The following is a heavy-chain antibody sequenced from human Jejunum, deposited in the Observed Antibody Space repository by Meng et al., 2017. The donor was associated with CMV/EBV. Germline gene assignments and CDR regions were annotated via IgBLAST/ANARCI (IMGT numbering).Heavy chain of an antibody. CDR2: IKQDGSEK. Sequence: EASGFTFSSYWMSWVRQAPGKGLEWVANIKQDGSEKYYVDSVKGRFTISRDNAKNSLYLQMNSLRAEDTAVYYCARDHRGRPHDYWGQGTLVTVSS. CDR1: GFTFSSYW. CDR3: ARDHRGRPHDY. J-gene: IGHJ4*02. D-gene: IGHD1-14*01. V-gene: IGHV3-7*01.